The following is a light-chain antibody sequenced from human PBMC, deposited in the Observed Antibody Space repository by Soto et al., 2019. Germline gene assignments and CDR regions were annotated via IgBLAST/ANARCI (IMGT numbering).Light chain of an antibody. V-gene: IGLV1-40*01. CDR2: NNL. Sequence: QSVLTQPPSVSGAPGQRVTISCTGSSSNFGAGYEVHWYKQLPGTAPTLVIFNNLNRPSGVPERFSGSKSGTSASLVISGLQAEDEADYYCCSYISGTTRVFGGGTKVTVL. J-gene: IGLJ3*02. CDR3: CSYISGTTRV. CDR1: SSNFGAGYE.